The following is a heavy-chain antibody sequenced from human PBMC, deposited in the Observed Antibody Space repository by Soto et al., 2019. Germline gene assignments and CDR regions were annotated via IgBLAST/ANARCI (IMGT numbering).Heavy chain of an antibody. CDR1: GGSISSSGYY. CDR2: IYYSGST. J-gene: IGHJ4*02. CDR3: ARQFSVYGDYGRYFDF. D-gene: IGHD4-17*01. Sequence: QLQLQESGPGPVKPSETLSLTCTVSGGSISSSGYYWGWIRQPPGKGLEWIGTIYYSGSTYYNPSLKSRVTISVDTSKNQFSLKLSSVTAADTAVYYCARQFSVYGDYGRYFDFWGQGTLVTVSS. V-gene: IGHV4-39*01.